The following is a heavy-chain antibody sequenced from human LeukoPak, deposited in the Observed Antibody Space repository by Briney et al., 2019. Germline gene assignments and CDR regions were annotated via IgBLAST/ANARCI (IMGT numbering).Heavy chain of an antibody. CDR3: ARAIIAPRQVGDAFDI. Sequence: PSETLSLTCTVSGGSISSYYWSWIRQPAGKGLEWIGRIYTGGSTNYNPSLKSRVTMSVDTSKNQFSLKLSSVTAADTAVYYCARAIIAPRQVGDAFDIWGQGTMVTVSS. CDR1: GGSISSYY. CDR2: IYTGGST. D-gene: IGHD1-26*01. V-gene: IGHV4-4*07. J-gene: IGHJ3*02.